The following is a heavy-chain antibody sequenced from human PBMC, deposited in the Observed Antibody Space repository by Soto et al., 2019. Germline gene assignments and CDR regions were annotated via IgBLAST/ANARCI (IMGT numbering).Heavy chain of an antibody. Sequence: ASVKLFWKASGYAFAGYYIHWVRQAPGQGHGWIGWINPNMGGTNYAQNFQGRVTMTRGTSISTSYMELSRLRSDETAVYYSARARKRKLFVELRLGPPDDGGQGCLVTVSS. J-gene: IGHJ4*02. CDR1: GYAFAGYY. CDR2: INPNMGGT. CDR3: ARARKRKLFVELRLGPPDD. D-gene: IGHD3-10*02. V-gene: IGHV1-2*02.